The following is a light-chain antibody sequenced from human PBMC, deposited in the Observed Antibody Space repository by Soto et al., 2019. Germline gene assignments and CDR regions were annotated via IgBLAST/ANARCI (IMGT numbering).Light chain of an antibody. CDR2: AAS. V-gene: IGKV1-8*01. J-gene: IGKJ1*01. Sequence: AIRMTQSPSSFSASTGDRVTITCRSSQGISSYLAWYQQKPGKAPKLLIYAASTLQSGVPSRFSGSGSGTDFNLNVSCLQYEDFATYYCQQYYSYPRTFGQGTKVQIK. CDR1: QGISSY. CDR3: QQYYSYPRT.